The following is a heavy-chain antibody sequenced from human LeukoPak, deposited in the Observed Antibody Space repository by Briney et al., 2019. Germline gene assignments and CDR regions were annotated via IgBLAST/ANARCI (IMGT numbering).Heavy chain of an antibody. CDR3: ARDGDYLLALDY. CDR2: ISTRSTYI. J-gene: IGHJ4*02. V-gene: IGHV3-21*06. CDR1: GFTFSNYG. Sequence: GGSLRLSCAASGFTFSNYGMNWVRQAPGKGLEWVSSISTRSTYIYYADSVKGRFTISRDNAKNSLYLQMNSLRAEDTAVYYCARDGDYLLALDYWGQGTLVTVSS. D-gene: IGHD4-11*01.